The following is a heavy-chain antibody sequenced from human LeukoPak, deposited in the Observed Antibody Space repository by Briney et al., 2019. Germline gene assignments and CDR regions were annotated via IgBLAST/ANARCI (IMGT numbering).Heavy chain of an antibody. CDR1: GGSFSSYY. V-gene: IGHV4-59*13. D-gene: IGHD5-24*01. CDR2: IYYSGST. J-gene: IGHJ4*02. Sequence: SETLSLTCIVSGGSFSSYYWSWIRQPPGKGLEWIAYIYYSGSTNYNPSLKSRVTISLDTSKNQFSLKLSSVTAADTAIYYCASCRDGYNPLDYWGQGTLVTVSS. CDR3: ASCRDGYNPLDY.